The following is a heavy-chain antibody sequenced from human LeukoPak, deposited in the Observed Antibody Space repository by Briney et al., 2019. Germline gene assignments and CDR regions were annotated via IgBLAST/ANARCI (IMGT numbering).Heavy chain of an antibody. V-gene: IGHV3-7*01. CDR2: IKQDGSEK. CDR1: GFTFSSYW. Sequence: GGSLRLACAASGFTFSSYWMSWVRQAPGKGLEWVANIKQDGSEKYYVDSVKGRFTISRDNAKNSLYLQMNSLRAEDTAVYYCARDEGHSSSWYSDYWGQGTLVPVSS. CDR3: ARDEGHSSSWYSDY. J-gene: IGHJ4*02. D-gene: IGHD6-13*01.